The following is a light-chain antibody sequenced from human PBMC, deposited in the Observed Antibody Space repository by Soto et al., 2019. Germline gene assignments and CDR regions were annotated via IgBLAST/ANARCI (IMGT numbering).Light chain of an antibody. CDR2: ENN. Sequence: QSALTQPPSASGSPGQSVTISCTGTSSDVGGYNYVSWYQQHPGKAPKLLIYENNKRPSGIPDRFSGSKSGTSATLGITGLQTGDEADYYCGTWDSSLSARVFGGGTKLTVL. CDR3: GTWDSSLSARV. V-gene: IGLV1-51*02. CDR1: SSDVGGYNY. J-gene: IGLJ3*02.